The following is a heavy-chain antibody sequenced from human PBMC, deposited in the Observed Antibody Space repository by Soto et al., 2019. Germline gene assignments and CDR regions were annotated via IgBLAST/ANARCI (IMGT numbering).Heavy chain of an antibody. Sequence: SETLSLTCTVSGGSISSYYWSWIRQPPGKGLEWIGYSYYSGSTNYNPSLKSRVTISVDTSKNQFSLKLSSVTAADTAVYYCARYTIFGVVGDAFDIWGQGTMVTVSS. D-gene: IGHD3-3*01. CDR1: GGSISSYY. CDR2: SYYSGST. J-gene: IGHJ3*02. CDR3: ARYTIFGVVGDAFDI. V-gene: IGHV4-59*01.